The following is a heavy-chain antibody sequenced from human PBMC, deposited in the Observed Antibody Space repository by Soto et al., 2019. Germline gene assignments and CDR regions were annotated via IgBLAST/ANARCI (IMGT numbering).Heavy chain of an antibody. J-gene: IGHJ4*02. D-gene: IGHD2-15*01. CDR1: GGSFSGYY. V-gene: IGHV4-34*01. CDR2: INHSGST. Sequence: QVQLQQWGAGLLKPSETLSLTCAVYGGSFSGYYWSWIRQPPGKGLEWIGEINHSGSTNYNPSLKSRVTITVDTSKSQFSLKLSSVTAADTAVYYCALRSGGRYLVWGSFDYWGQGTLVTVSS. CDR3: ALRSGGRYLVWGSFDY.